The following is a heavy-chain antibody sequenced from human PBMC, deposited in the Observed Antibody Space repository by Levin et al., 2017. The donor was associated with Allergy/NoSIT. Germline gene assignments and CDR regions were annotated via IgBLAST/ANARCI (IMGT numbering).Heavy chain of an antibody. CDR2: ISYDGSNK. V-gene: IGHV3-30*18. D-gene: IGHD3-10*01. CDR3: AKDLYGSGSDYLLDY. Sequence: GESLKISCAASGFTFSSYGMHWVRQAPGKGLEWVAVISYDGSNKYYADSVKGRFTISRDNSKNTLYLQMNSLRAEDTAVYYCAKDLYGSGSDYLLDYWGQGTLVTVSS. CDR1: GFTFSSYG. J-gene: IGHJ4*02.